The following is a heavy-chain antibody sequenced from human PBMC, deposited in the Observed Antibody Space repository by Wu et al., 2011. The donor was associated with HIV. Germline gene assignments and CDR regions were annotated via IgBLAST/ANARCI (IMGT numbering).Heavy chain of an antibody. V-gene: IGHV1-8*03. CDR2: MNPNSGNT. J-gene: IGHJ4*02. CDR1: GYTFTSYD. D-gene: IGHD6-25*01. CDR3: ARDTHRGASGRYDY. Sequence: QVQLVQSGAEVKKPGASVKVSCKASGYTFTSYDINWVRQATGQGLEWMGWMNPNSGNTNYAQKFQGRVTISADKSTSTAYIEVSSLRSEDAAVYFCARDTHRGASGRYDYWGQGTLITVSS.